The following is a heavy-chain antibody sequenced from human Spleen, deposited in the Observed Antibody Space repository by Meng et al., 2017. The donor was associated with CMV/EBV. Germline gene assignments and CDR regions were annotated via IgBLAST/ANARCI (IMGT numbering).Heavy chain of an antibody. Sequence: CTVSGSSIRSGGYYWSWNRQRPGKGLEWIGYISYTGSTDYSPSLKSRVIISVDTSKNQFSLNMRSVTAADTALYYCAKVRASGTEDYWGPGILVTVSS. CDR1: GSSIRSGGYY. D-gene: IGHD3-10*01. CDR3: AKVRASGTEDY. CDR2: ISYTGST. J-gene: IGHJ4*02. V-gene: IGHV4-31*03.